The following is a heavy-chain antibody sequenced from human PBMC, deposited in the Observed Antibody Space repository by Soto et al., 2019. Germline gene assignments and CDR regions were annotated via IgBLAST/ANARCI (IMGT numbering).Heavy chain of an antibody. Sequence: SVKVSCKAPGGTFSSYAISRVQQAPGQGLEWMGGIIPIFGTPNYAQKFQGRVTITADESTSTAYMELSSLRSEDTAVYYCARVGRNRYDFWSGPSYYFDYWGQGSLVTVSS. CDR3: ARVGRNRYDFWSGPSYYFDY. CDR1: GGTFSSYA. J-gene: IGHJ4*02. CDR2: IIPIFGTP. D-gene: IGHD3-3*01. V-gene: IGHV1-69*13.